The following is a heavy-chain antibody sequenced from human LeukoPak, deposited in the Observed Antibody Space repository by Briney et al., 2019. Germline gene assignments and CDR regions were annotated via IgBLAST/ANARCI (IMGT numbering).Heavy chain of an antibody. D-gene: IGHD6-19*01. CDR3: ARIAVAGTDAFDI. CDR2: ISAYNGNT. CDR1: GYTFTSYG. J-gene: IGHJ3*02. Sequence: ASVKVSCKASGYTFTSYGITWVRQAPGQGLEWMGCISAYNGNTNYAQRLQGRVTMTTDRSTSTAYMELRSLRSDDTAVYYCARIAVAGTDAFDIWGQGTMVTVSS. V-gene: IGHV1-18*01.